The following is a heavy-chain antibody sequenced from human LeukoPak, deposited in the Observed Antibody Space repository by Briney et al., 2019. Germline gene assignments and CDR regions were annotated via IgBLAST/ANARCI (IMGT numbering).Heavy chain of an antibody. CDR1: EFTFSSYG. J-gene: IGHJ4*02. CDR3: ARDRYAGRLESDY. V-gene: IGHV3-23*01. D-gene: IGHD1-26*01. CDR2: ISGSGGST. Sequence: GGSLRLSCAASEFTFSSYGMSWVRQAPGKGLEWVSSISGSGGSTQYADSVQGRFAISRDNTKNTLYLQMNSLRAEDTAVYYCARDRYAGRLESDYWGQGTLVTVSS.